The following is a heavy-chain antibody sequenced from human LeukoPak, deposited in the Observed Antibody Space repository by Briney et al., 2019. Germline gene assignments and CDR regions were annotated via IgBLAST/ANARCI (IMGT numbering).Heavy chain of an antibody. J-gene: IGHJ4*02. D-gene: IGHD5-12*01. CDR1: GFTFRTYE. V-gene: IGHV3-48*03. CDR2: ISSSGSTV. Sequence: GGSLRLSCVASGFTFRTYEMNWVRQAPGKGLEWVSYISSSGSTVYYADSVKGRFTISRDNAKNSLYLQMNSLRAEDTAVYYCARDWDSGYDTYYFDYWGQGTLVTVSS. CDR3: ARDWDSGYDTYYFDY.